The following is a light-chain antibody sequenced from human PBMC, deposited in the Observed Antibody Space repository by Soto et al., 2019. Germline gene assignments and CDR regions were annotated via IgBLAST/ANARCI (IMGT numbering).Light chain of an antibody. Sequence: QSALTQPASVSGSPGQSITNSCTGTSSDVGSYNLVSWYQQHPGKAPKLMIYEGSKRPSGVSNRFSGSKSGNTASLTISGLQDEDEADYYCCSYAGSSTWVFGGGTKLTVL. J-gene: IGLJ3*02. CDR3: CSYAGSSTWV. CDR2: EGS. V-gene: IGLV2-23*01. CDR1: SSDVGSYNL.